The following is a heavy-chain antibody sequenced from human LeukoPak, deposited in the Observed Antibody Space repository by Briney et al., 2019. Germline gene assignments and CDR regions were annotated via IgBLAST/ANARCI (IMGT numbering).Heavy chain of an antibody. CDR3: AKVRTYFYHGLDV. V-gene: IGHV3-23*01. Sequence: GGSLRLSCAASGFTFSNYAMTWVRQAPGKGLEWVSGISGTTSGTYYADSVKGRFTISRDNSKNTLFLQVNSLRAEDTAVYYCAKVRTYFYHGLDVWGQGTTVTVSS. CDR2: ISGTTSGT. J-gene: IGHJ6*02. CDR1: GFTFSNYA. D-gene: IGHD1-14*01.